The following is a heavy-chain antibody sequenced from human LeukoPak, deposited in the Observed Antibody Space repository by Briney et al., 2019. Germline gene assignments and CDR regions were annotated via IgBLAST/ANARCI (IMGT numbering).Heavy chain of an antibody. CDR2: INSDGSEK. J-gene: IGHJ4*02. CDR1: GLPFTSHW. V-gene: IGHV3-7*01. D-gene: IGHD6-19*01. Sequence: GGSLRLSCAASGLPFTSHWLSWFRQSPGRGLEWVAHINSDGSEKNYVDSVKGRFTISRDNARNSQFLQMNSLRAEDTAVYYCASGGGWVFFNWGQGTLVTVSS. CDR3: ASGGGWVFFN.